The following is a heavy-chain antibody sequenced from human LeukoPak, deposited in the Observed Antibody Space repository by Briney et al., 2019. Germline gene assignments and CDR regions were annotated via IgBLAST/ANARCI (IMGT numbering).Heavy chain of an antibody. CDR1: GYTFTSYY. Sequence: GASVKVSCKASGYTFTSYYMHWVRQAPGQGLEWMGIINPSGGSTSYAQKFQGRVTMTRDTSTSTVYMELTSLRSDDTAVYYCASGGFGDYDFGGSLDYWDQGTLVTVSS. V-gene: IGHV1-46*01. D-gene: IGHD4-17*01. CDR3: ASGGFGDYDFGGSLDY. J-gene: IGHJ4*02. CDR2: INPSGGST.